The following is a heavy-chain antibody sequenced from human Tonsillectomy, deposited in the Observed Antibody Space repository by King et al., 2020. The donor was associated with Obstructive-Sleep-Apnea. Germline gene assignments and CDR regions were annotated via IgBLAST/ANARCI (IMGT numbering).Heavy chain of an antibody. CDR1: GGSISSTNW. J-gene: IGHJ4*02. Sequence: VQLQESGPGLVKPSGTLSLTCAISGGSISSTNWWSWVRQSPGKGLQGIGEIFHSGNTNYNPSLKSRVSMSLDKSKNHFSLNLKSVTAGDTAVYFCARGSGRYPLDYWGQGILVIVSS. CDR2: IFHSGNT. V-gene: IGHV4-4*02. CDR3: ARGSGRYPLDY. D-gene: IGHD1-26*01.